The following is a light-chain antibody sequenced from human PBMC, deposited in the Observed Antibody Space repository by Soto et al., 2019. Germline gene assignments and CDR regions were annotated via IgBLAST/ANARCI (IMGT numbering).Light chain of an antibody. Sequence: QSVLTQPPSASGTPGQRVTISCSGSSSNIEKDYDHWYQQLPGTPPKLLIYSNTRRPSGVPDRFSGSKSGTSASLAISGLGSEDEADYYCAVWADGLGGLFGGGTKVTVL. J-gene: IGLJ3*02. CDR1: SSNIEKDY. CDR2: SNT. CDR3: AVWADGLGGL. V-gene: IGLV1-47*02.